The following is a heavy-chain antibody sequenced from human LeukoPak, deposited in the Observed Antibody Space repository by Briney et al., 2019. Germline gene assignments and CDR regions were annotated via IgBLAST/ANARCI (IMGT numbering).Heavy chain of an antibody. Sequence: ASVKVSCKVSGYTLTELSMHWVRQAPGKGLEWMGGFDPEDGETIYAQKFQGRVTITEDTSTDTAYMELSSLRSEDTAVYYCATAPPGGGSYFDYWGQGTLVTVSS. CDR2: FDPEDGET. D-gene: IGHD1-26*01. J-gene: IGHJ4*02. V-gene: IGHV1-24*01. CDR1: GYTLTELS. CDR3: ATAPPGGGSYFDY.